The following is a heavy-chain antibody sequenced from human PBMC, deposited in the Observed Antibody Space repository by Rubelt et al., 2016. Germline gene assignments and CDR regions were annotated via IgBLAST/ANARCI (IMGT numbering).Heavy chain of an antibody. J-gene: IGHJ4*02. CDR2: ISNSGST. CDR1: GGSISSGGYY. CDR3: ARHASGANSYYDY. V-gene: IGHV4-31*03. D-gene: IGHD4-11*01. Sequence: QVQLQESGPGLVKPSQTLSLTCTVSGGSISSGGYYWSWIRQHPGKGLEWIGYISNSGSTSYNPSLTRRVTISLDTSKNQYSLRRISGTAADTAGYYCARHASGANSYYDYWGQGTLVTVSS.